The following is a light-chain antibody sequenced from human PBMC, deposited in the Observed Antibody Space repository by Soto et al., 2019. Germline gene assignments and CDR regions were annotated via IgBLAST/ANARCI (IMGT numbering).Light chain of an antibody. CDR3: QTWGSGGV. Sequence: QLVLTQSPSASASLGASVKLTCTVSSGHSNYAIAWHQQQPEKGPRYLMKLNSDGSHSKGDGIPDRFSGFSSGAERYLTISSLQSEDEADYYCQTWGSGGVFGGGTKLTVL. CDR2: LNSDGSH. CDR1: SGHSNYA. J-gene: IGLJ3*02. V-gene: IGLV4-69*01.